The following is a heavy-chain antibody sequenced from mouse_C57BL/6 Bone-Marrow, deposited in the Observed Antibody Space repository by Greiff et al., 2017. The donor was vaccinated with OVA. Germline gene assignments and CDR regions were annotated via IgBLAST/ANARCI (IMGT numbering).Heavy chain of an antibody. CDR2: ISRGSSTI. CDR1: GFTFSDYG. J-gene: IGHJ4*01. CDR3: ARLTTVWDY. D-gene: IGHD1-1*01. Sequence: EVQLVESGGGLVKPGGSLKLSCAASGFTFSDYGMHWVRQAPEKGLAWVAYISRGSSTIYYADTVKGRFTISRDNAKNTLFLQMTSLRSEDTAVYYCARLTTVWDYWGQGTSVTVSS. V-gene: IGHV5-17*01.